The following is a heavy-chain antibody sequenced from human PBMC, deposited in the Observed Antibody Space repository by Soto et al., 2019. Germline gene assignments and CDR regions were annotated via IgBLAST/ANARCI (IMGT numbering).Heavy chain of an antibody. CDR2: ISSSSSYI. CDR3: ARAGGYSSSWYGFDP. V-gene: IGHV3-21*01. J-gene: IGHJ5*02. CDR1: GFTFSSYS. Sequence: GGSLRLSCAASGFTFSSYSMNWVRQAPGKGLEWVSSISSSSSYIYYADSVKGRFTISRDNAKNSLYLQMNSLRAEDTAVYYCARAGGYSSSWYGFDPWGQGTLVTVSS. D-gene: IGHD6-13*01.